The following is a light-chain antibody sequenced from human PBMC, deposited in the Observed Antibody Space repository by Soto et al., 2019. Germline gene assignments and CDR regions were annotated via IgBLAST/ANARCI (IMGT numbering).Light chain of an antibody. CDR1: QDVSND. CDR2: GAS. CDR3: LQHTYIWS. V-gene: IGKV1-17*02. J-gene: IGKJ1*01. Sequence: DVEVTHSPPCLCASVVDRFTMTCRASQDVSNDLGWFQQKPGKAPKRLIFGASNLESGVPSRFSGTGSGTEFILTITNLQPEDFATYYCLQHTYIWSFGQGTKVDIK.